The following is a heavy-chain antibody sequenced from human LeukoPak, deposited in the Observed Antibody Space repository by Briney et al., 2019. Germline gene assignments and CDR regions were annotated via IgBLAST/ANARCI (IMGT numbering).Heavy chain of an antibody. V-gene: IGHV1-2*02. CDR2: INPNSGGT. CDR3: ARGHYYDRKPLDY. D-gene: IGHD3-22*01. CDR1: GYTFTGYY. J-gene: IGHJ4*02. Sequence: GASVKVSCKASGYTFTGYYMHWVRQAPGQGLEWMGWINPNSGGTNYAQKFQGRVTMTRDTSISTAYMELSRLRSDDTAVYYCARGHYYDRKPLDYWGQGTLVTVSS.